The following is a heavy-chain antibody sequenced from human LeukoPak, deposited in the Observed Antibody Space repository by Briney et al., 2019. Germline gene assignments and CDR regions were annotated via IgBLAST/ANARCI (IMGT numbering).Heavy chain of an antibody. CDR2: ISGDGVTT. CDR3: AKVGYDFPLVPAMDV. V-gene: IGHV3-23*01. J-gene: IGHJ6*02. Sequence: PGGSLRLSCAASGFPFSSYAMSWVRQAPGKGLEWVSGISGDGVTTYHADSVKGRFTISRDNSKDTLYLQMNSLRAEDTAVYYCAKVGYDFPLVPAMDVWGQGTTVTVSS. CDR1: GFPFSSYA. D-gene: IGHD5-12*01.